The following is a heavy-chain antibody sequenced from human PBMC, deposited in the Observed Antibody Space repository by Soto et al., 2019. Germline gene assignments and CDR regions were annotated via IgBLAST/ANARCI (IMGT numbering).Heavy chain of an antibody. Sequence: GGSLRLSCAASGFTFSSYGMHWVRQAPGKGLEWVAVISYDGSNKYYADSVKGRFTISRDNSKNTLYLQMNSLRAEDTAVYYCAKSATSYGSGRNWFDPWGQGTLVTVSS. CDR1: GFTFSSYG. CDR2: ISYDGSNK. CDR3: AKSATSYGSGRNWFDP. J-gene: IGHJ5*02. V-gene: IGHV3-30*18. D-gene: IGHD3-10*01.